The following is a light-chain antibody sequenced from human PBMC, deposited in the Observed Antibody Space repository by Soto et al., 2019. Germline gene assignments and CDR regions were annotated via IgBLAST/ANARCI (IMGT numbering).Light chain of an antibody. CDR3: GTWDSSRSAVV. V-gene: IGLV1-51*01. CDR2: DNN. J-gene: IGLJ2*01. CDR1: SSNIGNNY. Sequence: QSVLTQPPSVSAAPGQKVTISCSGTSSNIGNNYVSWYQQLPGTAPKLLIYDNNKRPSGIPARLSGSKSATSATLGITGVQTGDEADYYCGTWDSSRSAVVFGGGTKLTVL.